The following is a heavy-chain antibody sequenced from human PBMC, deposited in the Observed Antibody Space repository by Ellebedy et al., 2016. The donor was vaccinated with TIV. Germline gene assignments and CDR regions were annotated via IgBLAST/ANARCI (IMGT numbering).Heavy chain of an antibody. J-gene: IGHJ4*02. CDR1: GFTFSDYY. CDR2: ISYDGNNQ. D-gene: IGHD3-16*01. V-gene: IGHV3-30-3*01. CDR3: ARGPIMIAFFDY. Sequence: GGSLRLXXTASGFTFSDYYMSWIRQAPGKGLEWVAVISYDGNNQSYADSVKGRFTISRDNSRNTLYLQMNSLRAEDTAVYYCARGPIMIAFFDYWGQGTLVTVSS.